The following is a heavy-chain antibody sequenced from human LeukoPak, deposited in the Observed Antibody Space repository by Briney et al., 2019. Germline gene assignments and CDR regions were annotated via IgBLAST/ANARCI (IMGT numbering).Heavy chain of an antibody. D-gene: IGHD1-20*01. CDR1: GYTFTSYD. J-gene: IGHJ3*02. CDR2: MNPNSGNT. CDR3: AREDPLSITGTVNAFDI. Sequence: ASVKVSCKASGYTFTSYDINWVRQATGQGLEWMGWMNPNSGNTGYAQKFQGRVTITRNTSISTAYMELSSLRSEDTAVYYCAREDPLSITGTVNAFDIWGQGTMVTVSS. V-gene: IGHV1-8*03.